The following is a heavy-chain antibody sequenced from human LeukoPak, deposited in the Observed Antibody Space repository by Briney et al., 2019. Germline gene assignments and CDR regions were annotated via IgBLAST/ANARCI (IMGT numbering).Heavy chain of an antibody. Sequence: PSETLSLTCTASGGSGSRGSYYWSWIRQPAGKGLEWIGRIYTSGSTNYSPSLKSRVTISVDTSKSQLSLKLSSVTAADTAVYYCAWLPSYWGQGTQVTVSS. CDR3: AWLPSY. CDR1: GGSGSRGSYY. J-gene: IGHJ4*02. V-gene: IGHV4-61*02. CDR2: IYTSGST. D-gene: IGHD5-12*01.